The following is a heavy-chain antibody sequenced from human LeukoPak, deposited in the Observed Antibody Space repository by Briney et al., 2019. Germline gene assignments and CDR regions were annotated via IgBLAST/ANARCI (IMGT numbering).Heavy chain of an antibody. CDR3: ARPRYGSGSLDS. V-gene: IGHV4-34*01. D-gene: IGHD3-10*01. CDR2: INHSGST. Sequence: PSETLSLTCAVYGESFSGHYWTWIRQPPGRGLEWIGEINHSGSTTSNPSLNNRVTISVDTSKDQFSLKLTSVTAADTAVYYGARPRYGSGSLDSWGQGTLDTVSS. J-gene: IGHJ4*02. CDR1: GESFSGHY.